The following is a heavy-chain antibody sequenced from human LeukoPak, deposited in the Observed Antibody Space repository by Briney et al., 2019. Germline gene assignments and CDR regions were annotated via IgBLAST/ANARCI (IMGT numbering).Heavy chain of an antibody. CDR2: IYCSGST. D-gene: IGHD3-10*01. Sequence: TLSLTCTVSGGSVSSGDYYWSWIRQPPGKGLEWIGYIYCSGSTYYNPSLKIRITISVDTSKNQFSMKLSSVTAADTAVYYCVRESELDEYYYGSGSLPSGYKWFDPWGQGTLVTVSS. J-gene: IGHJ5*02. CDR1: GGSVSSGDYY. CDR3: VRESELDEYYYGSGSLPSGYKWFDP. V-gene: IGHV4-30-4*08.